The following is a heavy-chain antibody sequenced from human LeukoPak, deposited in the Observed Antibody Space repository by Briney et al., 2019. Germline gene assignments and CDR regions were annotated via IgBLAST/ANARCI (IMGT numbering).Heavy chain of an antibody. CDR2: IYYSGST. J-gene: IGHJ3*02. D-gene: IGHD3-22*01. Sequence: SETLSLTCTVSGGSISSSDYYWGWIRQPAGKGLEWIGIIYYSGSTYYNPSLKSRVTISVDTSKNQFSLKLSSVTAADTAVYYCARNFHYHTSGFDAFDIWGQGTMVTVSS. CDR1: GGSISSSDYY. V-gene: IGHV4-39*07. CDR3: ARNFHYHTSGFDAFDI.